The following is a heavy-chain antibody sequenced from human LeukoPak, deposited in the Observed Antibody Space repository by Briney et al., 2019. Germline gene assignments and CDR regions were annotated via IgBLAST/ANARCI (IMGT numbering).Heavy chain of an antibody. CDR2: ISTRRRYI. D-gene: IGHD2-2*01. CDR3: ARADCSSSTCYLRRSWFDP. CDR1: GFTLSNYD. Sequence: PRGSLRLSCAASGFTLSNYDMNWVRQAPGKGLEWVSSISTRRRYIYYKDSVRGRFTISRDDAKNPLYLEMNSLRAEDTAVYYCARADCSSSTCYLRRSWFDPWGQGTLVTVSS. J-gene: IGHJ5*02. V-gene: IGHV3-21*01.